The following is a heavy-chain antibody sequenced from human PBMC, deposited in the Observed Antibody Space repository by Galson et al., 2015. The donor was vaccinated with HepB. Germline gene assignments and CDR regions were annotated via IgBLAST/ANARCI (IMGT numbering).Heavy chain of an antibody. Sequence: SLRLSCAASGFTFSSYGMHWVRQAPGKGLEWVAVIWYDGSNKYYADSVKGRFTISRDNSKNTLYLQMNSLRAEDTAVYYCARDCSGGSCYSVGAFDIWGQGTMVTVSS. D-gene: IGHD2-15*01. CDR2: IWYDGSNK. V-gene: IGHV3-33*01. CDR1: GFTFSSYG. J-gene: IGHJ3*02. CDR3: ARDCSGGSCYSVGAFDI.